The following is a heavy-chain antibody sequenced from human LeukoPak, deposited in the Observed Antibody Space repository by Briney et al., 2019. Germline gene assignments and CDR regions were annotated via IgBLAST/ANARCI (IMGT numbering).Heavy chain of an antibody. J-gene: IGHJ4*02. CDR2: IRGIGGST. V-gene: IGHV3-23*01. CDR3: ATTPPTTWIQLWLRYFDY. CDR1: GFTFTIYA. Sequence: PGGSLRPSCAPSGFTFTIYAMSWVRQAPGKVLEWVSAIRGIGGSTYYADSVKGRFPISRTNSKNTLYLKMNSLRAEDTAVYYCATTPPTTWIQLWLRYFDYWGQGTLVTVSS. D-gene: IGHD5-18*01.